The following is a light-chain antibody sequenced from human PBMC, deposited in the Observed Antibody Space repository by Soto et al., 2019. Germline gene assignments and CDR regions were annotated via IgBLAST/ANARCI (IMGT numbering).Light chain of an antibody. CDR3: QQRSTSIT. V-gene: IGKV3-11*01. CDR2: DAS. J-gene: IGKJ5*01. Sequence: IVLTQSPATLSLWPGETAILSCRASQTVSSYLSWYQHKPGQAPRLLIYDASKRAPGIPARFSGSGSATAYTLTISSLEPEDFAVYYCQQRSTSITFGQGTRLEIE. CDR1: QTVSSY.